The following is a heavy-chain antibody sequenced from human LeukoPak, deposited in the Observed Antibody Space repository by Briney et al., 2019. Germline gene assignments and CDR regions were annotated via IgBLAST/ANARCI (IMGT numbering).Heavy chain of an antibody. CDR3: ASHSYYSSSWYFDAFDI. CDR1: GFTVSSNY. V-gene: IGHV3-53*01. D-gene: IGHD6-13*01. CDR2: IYSGGST. Sequence: PGGSLRLSCAASGFTVSSNYMSWVRQAPGKGLEWVSVIYSGGSTYYADSVKGRLTISRDNSKNTLYLQMNSLRAEDTAVYYCASHSYYSSSWYFDAFDIWGQGTMVTVSS. J-gene: IGHJ3*02.